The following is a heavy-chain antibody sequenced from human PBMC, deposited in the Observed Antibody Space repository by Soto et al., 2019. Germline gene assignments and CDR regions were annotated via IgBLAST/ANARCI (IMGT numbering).Heavy chain of an antibody. Sequence: QVQLQESGPGLVKPSQTLSLTCTVSGGSISSGHYYWSWIRQPPGKGLEWIGYIYYSGSTYYNPSLKSRVTISVDTSKNQFSLKLSSVTAADTAVYYCARDMATVTTDDAFDIWGQGTMVTVSS. D-gene: IGHD4-17*01. CDR1: GGSISSGHYY. CDR2: IYYSGST. J-gene: IGHJ3*02. V-gene: IGHV4-30-4*01. CDR3: ARDMATVTTDDAFDI.